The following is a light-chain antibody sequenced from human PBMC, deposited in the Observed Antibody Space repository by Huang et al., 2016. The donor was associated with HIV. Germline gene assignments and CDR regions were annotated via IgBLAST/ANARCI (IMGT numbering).Light chain of an antibody. CDR3: QQFGSSPPYS. V-gene: IGKV3-20*01. Sequence: EILLTQSPDTLSLSPGERATLSCRASQSVNNNYLAWYQQKPGQAPRLLIYRAATRATGSPDRFSGSESGTDFTLTISRLEPDDFAVYYCQQFGSSPPYSFGQGTKLEIK. J-gene: IGKJ2*03. CDR2: RAA. CDR1: QSVNNNY.